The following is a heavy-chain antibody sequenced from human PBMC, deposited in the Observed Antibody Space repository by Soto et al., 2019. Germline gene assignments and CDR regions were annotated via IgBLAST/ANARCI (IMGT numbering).Heavy chain of an antibody. D-gene: IGHD6-19*01. Sequence: QVQLVESGGGVVQPGRSLRLSCAASGFTFSSYGMHWVRQAPGKGLEWVAVISYDGSNKYYADSVKGRFTISRDNSKNTLYLQMNSLRAEDTAVYYCAKDKLIAVAGTFDYWGQGTLVTVSS. CDR1: GFTFSSYG. V-gene: IGHV3-30*18. J-gene: IGHJ4*02. CDR2: ISYDGSNK. CDR3: AKDKLIAVAGTFDY.